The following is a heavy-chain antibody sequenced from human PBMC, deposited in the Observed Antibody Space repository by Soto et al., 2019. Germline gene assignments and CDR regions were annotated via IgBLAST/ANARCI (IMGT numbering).Heavy chain of an antibody. CDR2: TNDSGST. Sequence: QVQLQQWGAGLLKSSETLSRICGVYGGSLSGYYWIWIRQSPGRGLEWIGETNDSGSTKYNPSLKSRVTISIDTSKNQFSLRLNSVTAADTAVYYCARHRTGSRGVDLWGQGMMVTVSS. CDR1: GGSLSGYY. V-gene: IGHV4-34*01. CDR3: ARHRTGSRGVDL. J-gene: IGHJ5*02. D-gene: IGHD1-1*01.